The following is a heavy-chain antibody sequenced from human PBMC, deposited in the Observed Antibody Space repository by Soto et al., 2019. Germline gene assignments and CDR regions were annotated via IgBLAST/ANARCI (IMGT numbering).Heavy chain of an antibody. CDR2: IIPIFGTA. CDR3: ARDNRPVRDYDILTGYYTLAY. D-gene: IGHD3-9*01. J-gene: IGHJ4*02. Sequence: AVKVSCKASGGTFSSYAISWVRQAPGQGLEWMGGIIPIFGTANYAQKFQGRVTITADESTSTDYMELSSMRSEDTAVYYCARDNRPVRDYDILTGYYTLAYWGQGTLVTVSS. CDR1: GGTFSSYA. V-gene: IGHV1-69*13.